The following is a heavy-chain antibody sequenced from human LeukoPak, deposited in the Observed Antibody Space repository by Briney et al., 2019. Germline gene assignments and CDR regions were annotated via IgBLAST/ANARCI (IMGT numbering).Heavy chain of an antibody. CDR1: GGTFTIYA. Sequence: ASVKVSCTASGGTFTIYAISWVRQAPGQGLEWMGGIIPIFGTANYAQKFQGRVTITADESTSTAYMELSSLRSEDTAVYYCARRLGGYEYYFDYWGQGTLVTVSS. CDR3: ARRLGGYEYYFDY. V-gene: IGHV1-69*13. J-gene: IGHJ4*02. D-gene: IGHD5-12*01. CDR2: IIPIFGTA.